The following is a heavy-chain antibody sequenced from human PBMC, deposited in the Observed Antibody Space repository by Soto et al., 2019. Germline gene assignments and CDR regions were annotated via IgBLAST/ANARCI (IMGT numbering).Heavy chain of an antibody. J-gene: IGHJ4*02. V-gene: IGHV3-15*01. CDR2: IKSKRDGGAR. Sequence: EVQVVASGGDLVKPGGSLRLSCVTSGFMFSSAWMNWVRQAPGKGLEWVGRIKSKRDGGARDYAEPVKGRFSISRDDSNNTVFLQMNSLRAEDTAVYYCVEGWNDFWGQGTLVTVSS. CDR1: GFMFSSAW. CDR3: VEGWNDF. D-gene: IGHD1-1*01.